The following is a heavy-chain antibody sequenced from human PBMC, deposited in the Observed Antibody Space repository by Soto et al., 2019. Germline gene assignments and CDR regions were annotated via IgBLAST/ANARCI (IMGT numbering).Heavy chain of an antibody. D-gene: IGHD6-13*01. CDR2: MNPGSGQT. J-gene: IGHJ5*02. V-gene: IGHV1-8*02. CDR1: GYTFINFD. Sequence: QVQLVQSGDEVKEPGASVRVSCEASGYTFINFDISWVRQAAGQGLEWLGWMNPGSGQTGYASKFQGRVAMTRDASTVTSHLELSSLTSDDTAVYYCARMASAGTLNWFDPWGQGTLVTVSS. CDR3: ARMASAGTLNWFDP.